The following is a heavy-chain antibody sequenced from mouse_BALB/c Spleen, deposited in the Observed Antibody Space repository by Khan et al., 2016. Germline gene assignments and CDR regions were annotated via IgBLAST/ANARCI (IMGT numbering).Heavy chain of an antibody. CDR1: GYTLANYG. V-gene: IGHV9-3-1*01. CDR3: ARDFGNYGYFDV. J-gene: IGHJ1*01. CDR2: INTYTGET. D-gene: IGHD2-1*01. Sequence: QVQLKQSGPELKKPGETVKISCKASGYTLANYGVIWVKQAPGKGLKWMVWINTYTGETIYTDDFKGRFAFSLETSANIVYLEINNLKNEDTATYFCARDFGNYGYFDVWGAGTTVTVSS.